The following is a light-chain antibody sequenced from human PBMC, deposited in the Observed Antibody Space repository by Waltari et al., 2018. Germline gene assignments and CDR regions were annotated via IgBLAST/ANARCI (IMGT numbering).Light chain of an antibody. CDR2: DAS. Sequence: DIQMTQSPSSLSASEGDRVTITGRASQSIATRLNWYQQKPGKAPKVLIFDASTLQTGVPSRFSGSASGTHFTLTISSLQPEDSATYFCQQSSNLPYTFGQGTKLEIK. J-gene: IGKJ2*01. CDR1: QSIATR. V-gene: IGKV1-39*01. CDR3: QQSSNLPYT.